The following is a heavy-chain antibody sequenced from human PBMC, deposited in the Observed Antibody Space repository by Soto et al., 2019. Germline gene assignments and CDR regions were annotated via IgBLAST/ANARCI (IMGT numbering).Heavy chain of an antibody. Sequence: GASVKVSCKTSGYTFTSYGIAWVRQAPGQGLEWMGWISAYNGNTNYAQKLQGRVTMTTDTSTSTAYMELRSLRSDDTAVYYCARAPYYYDSSGYYPGYWGQGTLVTVSS. CDR2: ISAYNGNT. V-gene: IGHV1-18*01. CDR1: GYTFTSYG. D-gene: IGHD3-22*01. CDR3: ARAPYYYDSSGYYPGY. J-gene: IGHJ4*02.